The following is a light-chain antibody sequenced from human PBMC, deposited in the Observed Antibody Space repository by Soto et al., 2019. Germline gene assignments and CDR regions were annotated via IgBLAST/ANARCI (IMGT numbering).Light chain of an antibody. V-gene: IGLV1-44*01. Sequence: QSVLTQPPSASGTPGQRVTISCSGSSSNIGRNTVNWYQQLPGTAPKLLIYSNNQRPTGVPDRFSGSKSGTSGSLAISGLQSADEADYYCAAWDDSLNGPVFGGGTKLTVL. CDR1: SSNIGRNT. CDR2: SNN. J-gene: IGLJ3*02. CDR3: AAWDDSLNGPV.